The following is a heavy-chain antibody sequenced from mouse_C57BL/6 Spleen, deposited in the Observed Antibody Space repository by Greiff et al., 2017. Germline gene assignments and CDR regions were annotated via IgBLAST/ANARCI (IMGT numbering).Heavy chain of an antibody. CDR3: ARTGTSAMDY. J-gene: IGHJ4*01. CDR1: GYAFSSSW. D-gene: IGHD4-1*01. Sequence: QVQLQQSGPELVKPGASVKISCKASGYAFSSSWMNWVKQRPGKGLEWIGRIYPGDGDTNYNGKFKGKDTLTADKSSSTAYMQLSSLTSEDSAVYFCARTGTSAMDYWGQGTSVTVSS. CDR2: IYPGDGDT. V-gene: IGHV1-82*01.